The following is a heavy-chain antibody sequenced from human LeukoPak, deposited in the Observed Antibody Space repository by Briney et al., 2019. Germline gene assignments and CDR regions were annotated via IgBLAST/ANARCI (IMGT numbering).Heavy chain of an antibody. V-gene: IGHV4-34*01. CDR1: GGSFSGYY. CDR3: ARGDEYYYDSSGYYEN. Sequence: SETLSLTCAVYGGSFSGYYWSWIRQPPGKGLEWIGEINHSGSTNYNPSLKSRVTISVDTSKNQFSLKLSSVTAADTAVYYCARGDEYYYDSSGYYENWGQGTLVTVSS. J-gene: IGHJ4*02. CDR2: INHSGST. D-gene: IGHD3-22*01.